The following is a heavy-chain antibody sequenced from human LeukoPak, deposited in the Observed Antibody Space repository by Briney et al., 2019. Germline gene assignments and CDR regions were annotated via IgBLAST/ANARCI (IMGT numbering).Heavy chain of an antibody. Sequence: SETLSLTCTVSVRSISSYYWSWIRQPPGKGLEWIGYIYTSGSTNYNPSLKSRVTISVATSKTQFSLKLSSVTDADAAEYYWARQSPPHYYDSSGYYDYWGQGTLVAVSS. CDR3: ARQSPPHYYDSSGYYDY. V-gene: IGHV4-4*09. CDR2: IYTSGST. CDR1: VRSISSYY. J-gene: IGHJ4*02. D-gene: IGHD3-22*01.